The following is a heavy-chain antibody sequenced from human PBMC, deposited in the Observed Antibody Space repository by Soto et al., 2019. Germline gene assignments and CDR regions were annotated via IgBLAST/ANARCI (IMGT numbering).Heavy chain of an antibody. V-gene: IGHV4-34*01. CDR3: ARDKKGWLEGRGYTWFDP. CDR2: INNGGSS. D-gene: IGHD3-9*01. Sequence: QVQLQQWGAGLLKPSETLSLTCAVSGGSFSDYYWSWIRQPPGKGLEWIGDINNGGSSNYNPSLKSRVTISAATSKKQFSMKLCSVTAADTAVYYCARDKKGWLEGRGYTWFDPWGQGTQLSVYS. CDR1: GGSFSDYY. J-gene: IGHJ5*02.